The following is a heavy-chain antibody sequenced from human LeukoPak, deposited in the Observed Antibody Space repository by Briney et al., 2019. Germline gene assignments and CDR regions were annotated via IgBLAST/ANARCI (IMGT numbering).Heavy chain of an antibody. V-gene: IGHV4-34*01. CDR2: INHSGST. CDR3: AREARYSYGYRYYYYYMDV. CDR1: GGSFSGYY. D-gene: IGHD5-18*01. Sequence: PSETLSLTCAVYGGSFSGYYWSWIRQPPGKGLEWIGEINHSGSTNYNPSLKSRVTISVDTSKNQFSLKLSSVTAADTVVYYCAREARYSYGYRYYYYYMDVWGKGTTVTVSS. J-gene: IGHJ6*03.